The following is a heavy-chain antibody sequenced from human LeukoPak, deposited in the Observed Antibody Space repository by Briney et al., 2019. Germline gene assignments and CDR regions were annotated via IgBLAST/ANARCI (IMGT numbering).Heavy chain of an antibody. CDR3: ARAHSGYEPQFGY. J-gene: IGHJ4*02. CDR1: GYTFTGYY. V-gene: IGHV1-2*02. Sequence: GASVKVSCKASGYTFTGYYMHWVRQAPGQGLEWMGWINPNSGGTNYAQKFQGRVTMTRDTSISTADMELSRLRSDDTAVYYCARAHSGYEPQFGYWGQGTLVTVSS. D-gene: IGHD5-12*01. CDR2: INPNSGGT.